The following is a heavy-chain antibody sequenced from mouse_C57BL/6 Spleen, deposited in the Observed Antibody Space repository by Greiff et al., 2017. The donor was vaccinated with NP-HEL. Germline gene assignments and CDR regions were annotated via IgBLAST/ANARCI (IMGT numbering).Heavy chain of an antibody. D-gene: IGHD2-4*01. Sequence: ESGPGLVKPSQSLFLTCSITGFPITSGYYWIWIRQSPGKPLEWMGYITHSGETFYNPSLQSPISITRETSKNQFFLQLNSVTTEDTAMYYCAGALDYDYAMDYWGQGTTLTVSS. CDR1: GFPITSGYY. CDR3: AGALDYDYAMDY. V-gene: IGHV12-3*01. CDR2: ITHSGET. J-gene: IGHJ2*01.